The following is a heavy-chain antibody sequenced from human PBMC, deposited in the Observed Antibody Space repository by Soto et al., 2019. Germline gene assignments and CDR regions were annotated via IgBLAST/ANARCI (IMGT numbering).Heavy chain of an antibody. Sequence: EVQLVESGGGLVQPGGSLRLSCADSGFIISSNWMHWVRQAPGKGLVWVSRINSEGSTTSYADSVKGRFTISSDNAKNTLYLQMNSLRAEDTAVYYCARGPSGWYGFDYWGQGTLVTVSS. CDR1: GFIISSNW. CDR2: INSEGSTT. V-gene: IGHV3-74*01. CDR3: ARGPSGWYGFDY. J-gene: IGHJ4*02. D-gene: IGHD6-19*01.